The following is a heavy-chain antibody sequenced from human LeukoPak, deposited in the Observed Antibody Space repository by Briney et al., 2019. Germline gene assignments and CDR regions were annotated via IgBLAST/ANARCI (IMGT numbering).Heavy chain of an antibody. CDR3: AGGGDSSSWYACFDP. J-gene: IGHJ5*02. Sequence: SETLSLTCTVSGGSINSYYWSWLRQPPGKGLEWIGYIYHSGSTNYNPSLKSRVTISADTSKNQFSLKLSSVTAADTAVYYCAGGGDSSSWYACFDPWGQGTLVTVSS. V-gene: IGHV4-59*01. D-gene: IGHD6-13*01. CDR2: IYHSGST. CDR1: GGSINSYY.